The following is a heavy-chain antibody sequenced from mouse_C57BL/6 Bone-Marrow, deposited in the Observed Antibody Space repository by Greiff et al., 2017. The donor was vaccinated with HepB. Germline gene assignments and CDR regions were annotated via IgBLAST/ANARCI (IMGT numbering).Heavy chain of an antibody. CDR2: IYPGGGYT. J-gene: IGHJ3*01. Sequence: VQRVESGAELVRPGTSVKMSCKASGYTFTNYWIGWAKQRPGHGLEWIGDIYPGGGYTNYNEKFKGKATLTADKSSSTAYMQFSSLTSEDSAIYYCARSDSSGFAYWGQGTLVTVSA. D-gene: IGHD3-2*01. CDR1: GYTFTNYW. V-gene: IGHV1-63*01. CDR3: ARSDSSGFAY.